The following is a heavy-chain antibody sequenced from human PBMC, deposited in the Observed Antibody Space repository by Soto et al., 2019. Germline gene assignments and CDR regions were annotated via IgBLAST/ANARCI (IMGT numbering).Heavy chain of an antibody. CDR3: ARDLRARIAAAPSVFDY. V-gene: IGHV1-18*01. CDR1: GYTFTSYG. CDR2: ISAYNGNT. Sequence: ASVKVSCKASGYTFTSYGISWVRQAPGQGLEWMGWISAYNGNTNYAQKLQGRVTMTTDTSTSTAYMELRSLRSDDTAVYYCARDLRARIAAAPSVFDYWGQGTLVTVSS. D-gene: IGHD6-13*01. J-gene: IGHJ4*02.